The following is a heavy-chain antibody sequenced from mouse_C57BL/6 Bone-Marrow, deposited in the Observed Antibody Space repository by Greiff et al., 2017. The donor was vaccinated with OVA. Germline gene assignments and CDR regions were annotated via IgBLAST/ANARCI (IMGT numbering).Heavy chain of an antibody. V-gene: IGHV1-74*01. CDR3: AIRAYYYGSSYVGYAMDY. Sequence: VKQRPGQGLEWIGRIHPSDSDTNYNQKFKGKATLTVDKSSSTAYMQLSSLTSEDSAVYYCAIRAYYYGSSYVGYAMDYWGQGTSVTVSS. J-gene: IGHJ4*01. D-gene: IGHD1-1*01. CDR2: IHPSDSDT.